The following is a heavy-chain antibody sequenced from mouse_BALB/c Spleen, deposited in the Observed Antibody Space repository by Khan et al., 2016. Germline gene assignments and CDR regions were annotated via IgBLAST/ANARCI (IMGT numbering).Heavy chain of an antibody. V-gene: IGHV10-1*02. CDR2: IRSKSNNYAT. J-gene: IGHJ4*01. Sequence: EVQLVESGGGLVQPKGSLKLSCAASGFNFNTYAMNWVRQAPGKGLEWVARIRSKSNNYATYYADSVKDRFTISRDDSQSMLYLQMNNLKTEDTAMYSCVSYGWGAMDYWGQGTSVTVSS. D-gene: IGHD2-2*01. CDR1: GFNFNTYA. CDR3: VSYGWGAMDY.